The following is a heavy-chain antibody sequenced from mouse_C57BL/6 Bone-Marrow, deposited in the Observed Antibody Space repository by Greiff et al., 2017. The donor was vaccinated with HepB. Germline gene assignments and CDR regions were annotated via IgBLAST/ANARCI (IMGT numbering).Heavy chain of an antibody. CDR3: ARRGDYYGSSLFAY. V-gene: IGHV1-64*01. Sequence: VQLQQPGAELVKPGASVKLSCKASGYTFNSYWMHWVKQRPGQGLEWIGMIHPNSGSTNYNEKFKSKATLTVDKSSSTAYMQLSSLTSEDSAVYYCARRGDYYGSSLFAYWGQGALVTVSA. CDR2: IHPNSGST. D-gene: IGHD1-1*01. J-gene: IGHJ3*01. CDR1: GYTFNSYW.